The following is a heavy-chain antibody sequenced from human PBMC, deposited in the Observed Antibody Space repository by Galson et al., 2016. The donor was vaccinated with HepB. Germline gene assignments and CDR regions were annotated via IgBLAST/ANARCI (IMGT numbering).Heavy chain of an antibody. CDR2: ISGGDYST. CDR1: GFSFSDYG. Sequence: SLRLSCAASGFSFSDYGMSWVRQAPGKGLEWVSTISGGDYSTYYADSVKGRFTISRDNSKITLDLQMNSLRAEDTAIYYCAKGLQYYSYALDVWGQGTTVTVSS. CDR3: AKGLQYYSYALDV. V-gene: IGHV3-23*01. J-gene: IGHJ6*02.